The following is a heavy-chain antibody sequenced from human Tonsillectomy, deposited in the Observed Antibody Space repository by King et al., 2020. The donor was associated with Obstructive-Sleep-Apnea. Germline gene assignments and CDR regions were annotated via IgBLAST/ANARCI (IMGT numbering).Heavy chain of an antibody. Sequence: MQLQESGPGLVKPSETLSLTCTVSGGSIRSYYWSWIRQPPGRGLEWIGYIYFSGSTNYNPSLKSRVTMSVDTSKNQFSLELNSVTAADTAVYYCARHVALTFADCGGDCSLDYWGQGTLVTVSS. CDR2: IYFSGST. J-gene: IGHJ4*02. D-gene: IGHD2-21*02. V-gene: IGHV4-59*08. CDR1: GGSIRSYY. CDR3: ARHVALTFADCGGDCSLDY.